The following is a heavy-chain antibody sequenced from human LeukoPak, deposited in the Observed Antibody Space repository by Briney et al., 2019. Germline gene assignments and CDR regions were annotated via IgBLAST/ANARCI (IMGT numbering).Heavy chain of an antibody. CDR3: ALGPLWSAQNAGAFDI. V-gene: IGHV3-23*01. D-gene: IGHD3-3*01. CDR2: ISGSGGST. CDR1: GFTFSSYA. J-gene: IGHJ3*02. Sequence: GGSLRLSCAAAGFTFSSYAMSWVRQAPGKGLEWVSAISGSGGSTYYADSVKGRFTISRDNSKNTLYLQMNSLRAEDTAVYYCALGPLWSAQNAGAFDIWGQGTMVTVSS.